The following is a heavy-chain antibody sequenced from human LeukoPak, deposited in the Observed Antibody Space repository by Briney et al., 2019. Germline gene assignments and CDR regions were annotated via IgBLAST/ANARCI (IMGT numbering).Heavy chain of an antibody. CDR2: IRYDGSNK. V-gene: IGHV3-30*02. J-gene: IGHJ4*02. D-gene: IGHD2-15*01. Sequence: GGSLRLSCAASGFTFSSYGMHWVRQAPGKGLEWVTFIRYDGSNKYYADSVKGRFTIARDNSKNTLYLQMNSLRAEDTAVYYCAKAFDCSGGSCYSFDYWGQGTLVTVSS. CDR3: AKAFDCSGGSCYSFDY. CDR1: GFTFSSYG.